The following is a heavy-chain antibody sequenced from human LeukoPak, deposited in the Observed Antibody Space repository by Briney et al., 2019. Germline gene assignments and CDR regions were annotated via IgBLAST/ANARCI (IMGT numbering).Heavy chain of an antibody. D-gene: IGHD6-19*01. V-gene: IGHV4-39*01. Sequence: PSETLSLTCTVSGGSITSSNYNWGWTRQPPGKGLEWIGSMYYSGSTYYNPSLKSRVTISADTSKNQFSLMLSSVTAADTAVYYCARLYSSGLRAFDYWGQGTLVTVSS. J-gene: IGHJ4*02. CDR1: GGSITSSNYN. CDR2: MYYSGST. CDR3: ARLYSSGLRAFDY.